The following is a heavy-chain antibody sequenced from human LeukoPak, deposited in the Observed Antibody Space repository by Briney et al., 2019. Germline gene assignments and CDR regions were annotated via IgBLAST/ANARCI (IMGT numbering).Heavy chain of an antibody. CDR2: INPSGGST. J-gene: IGHJ4*02. Sequence: GASVKVSCKASGYTFTSYYMHWVRQAPGQGLEWMGIINPSGGSTSYAQKFQGRVTMTRDMSTSTVYMELSSLRPEDTAVYYCARDLSAATEYPNYFDYWGQGTLVTVSS. CDR1: GYTFTSYY. CDR3: ARDLSAATEYPNYFDY. D-gene: IGHD2-2*02. V-gene: IGHV1-46*01.